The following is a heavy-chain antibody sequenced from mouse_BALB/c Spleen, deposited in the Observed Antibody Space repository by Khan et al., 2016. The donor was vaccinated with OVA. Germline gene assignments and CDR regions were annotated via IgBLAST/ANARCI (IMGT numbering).Heavy chain of an antibody. D-gene: IGHD1-1*01. CDR3: ARGGYYGSRRAWFAY. CDR2: IYPGGGNT. J-gene: IGHJ3*01. Sequence: QVQLQQSGAELVRPGSSVKISCKASGYAFSSYWMNWVKQRPGQGLEWIGQIYPGGGNTYYSGNFKGKATLTADKSSNTAYMQLSTLTSEDSAVYFCARGGYYGSRRAWFAYWGQGTLVTVSA. V-gene: IGHV1-80*01. CDR1: GYAFSSYW.